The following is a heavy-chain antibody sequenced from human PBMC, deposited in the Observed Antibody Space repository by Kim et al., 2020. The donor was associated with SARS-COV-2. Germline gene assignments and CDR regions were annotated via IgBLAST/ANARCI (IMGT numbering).Heavy chain of an antibody. D-gene: IGHD2-15*01. Sequence: SETLSLTCAVYGGSFSGYYWSWIRQPPGKGLEWIGEINHSGSTNYNPSLKSRVTISVDTSKNQFSLKLSSVTAADTAVYYCARTVVVVAATLDAFDIWGQGTMVTVSS. CDR2: INHSGST. CDR1: GGSFSGYY. J-gene: IGHJ3*02. V-gene: IGHV4-34*01. CDR3: ARTVVVVAATLDAFDI.